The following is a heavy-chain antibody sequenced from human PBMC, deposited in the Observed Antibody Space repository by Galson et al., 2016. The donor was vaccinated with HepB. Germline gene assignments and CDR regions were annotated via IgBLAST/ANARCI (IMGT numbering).Heavy chain of an antibody. D-gene: IGHD4-23*01. V-gene: IGHV3-NL1*01. CDR3: ASDHGGNPGSDY. Sequence: SLRLSCAASRFHFNMYAMHWVRQAPGKGLEWVSAITSSGDSPYYADSVKGRFTISRDNSKNMLYLQMHSLRTEDTALYYCASDHGGNPGSDYWGQGTLVTVSS. CDR2: ITSSGDSP. CDR1: RFHFNMYA. J-gene: IGHJ4*02.